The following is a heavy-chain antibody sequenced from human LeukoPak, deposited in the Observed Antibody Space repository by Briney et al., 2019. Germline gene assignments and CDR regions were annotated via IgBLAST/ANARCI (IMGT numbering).Heavy chain of an antibody. V-gene: IGHV7-4-1*02. D-gene: IGHD2-8*01. CDR3: ARGNCTNGVCSSAFDY. CDR2: INTNTGNP. J-gene: IGHJ4*02. CDR1: GYTFTSYA. Sequence: ASVEVSCKASGYTFTSYAMNWVRQAPGQGLEWMGWINTNTGNPTYAQGFTGRFVFSLDTSVSTAYLQISSLKAEDTAVYYCARGNCTNGVCSSAFDYWGQGTLVTVSS.